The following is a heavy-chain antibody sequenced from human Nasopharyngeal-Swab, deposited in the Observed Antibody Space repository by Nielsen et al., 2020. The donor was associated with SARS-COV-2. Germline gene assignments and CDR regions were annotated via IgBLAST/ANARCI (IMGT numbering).Heavy chain of an antibody. D-gene: IGHD6-13*01. J-gene: IGHJ4*02. V-gene: IGHV3-21*01. Sequence: WIRQPLGKGLEWVSSISSSSSYIYYADSVKGRFTISRDNAKNSLYLQMNSLRAEDTAVYYCARVAGLIAAAGDYWGQGTLVTVSS. CDR2: ISSSSSYI. CDR3: ARVAGLIAAAGDY.